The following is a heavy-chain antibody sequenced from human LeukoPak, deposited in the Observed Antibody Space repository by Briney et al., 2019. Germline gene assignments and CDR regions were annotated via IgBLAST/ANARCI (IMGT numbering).Heavy chain of an antibody. V-gene: IGHV1-2*02. J-gene: IGHJ5*02. CDR2: INPNSGGT. D-gene: IGHD3-16*01. CDR1: GYNLTNYG. Sequence: ASVKVSCKASGYNLTNYGINWVRQAPGQGLEWMGWINPNSGGTNYAQKFQGRVTMTRDTSISTAYMELSRLRSDDTAVYYCARGKNYDYVWGSFDPWGQGTLVTVSS. CDR3: ARGKNYDYVWGSFDP.